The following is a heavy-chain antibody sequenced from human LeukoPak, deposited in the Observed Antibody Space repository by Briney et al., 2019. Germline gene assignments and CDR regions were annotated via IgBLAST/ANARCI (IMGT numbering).Heavy chain of an antibody. CDR1: GFTFSSYA. CDR3: AKGRAGVMDYFDY. J-gene: IGHJ4*02. V-gene: IGHV3-30*02. Sequence: GGSLRLSCAASGFTFSSYAMSWVRQAPGKGLEWVAFIRYDGSNKYYADSVRGRFTISRDNSKNTLYLQMNSLRAEDTAVYYCAKGRAGVMDYFDYWGQGTLVTVSS. D-gene: IGHD3-16*01. CDR2: IRYDGSNK.